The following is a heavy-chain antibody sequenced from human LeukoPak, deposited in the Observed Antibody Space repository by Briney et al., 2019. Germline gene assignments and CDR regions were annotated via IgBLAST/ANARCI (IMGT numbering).Heavy chain of an antibody. D-gene: IGHD2-2*01. Sequence: SGGSLRLSRAASGFTFSNYDMHWVRQATGKGLEWVSAFHTAGDIHYSGSVKGRFATSRENAKNSFYLQMNNLRAGDTAVYYCARGSCSSRSCYKRVNGLDVWGQGTPVTVSS. J-gene: IGHJ6*02. CDR2: FHTAGDI. CDR1: GFTFSNYD. V-gene: IGHV3-13*01. CDR3: ARGSCSSRSCYKRVNGLDV.